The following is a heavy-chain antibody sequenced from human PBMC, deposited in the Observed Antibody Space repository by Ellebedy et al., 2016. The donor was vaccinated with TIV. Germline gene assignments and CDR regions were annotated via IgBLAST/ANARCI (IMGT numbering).Heavy chain of an antibody. CDR1: GFTFSDYN. D-gene: IGHD1-26*01. V-gene: IGHV3-64*02. CDR2: ITANGGRT. J-gene: IGHJ3*02. Sequence: GESLKISCAAFGFTFSDYNMYWVRQAPGKGLEFVSGITANGGRTSYLESVKGRLTISRDNSKKTLHLQMGRLRPEDMGVYYCAREAIVGSPFDAFDIWGQGTMVTVSS. CDR3: AREAIVGSPFDAFDI.